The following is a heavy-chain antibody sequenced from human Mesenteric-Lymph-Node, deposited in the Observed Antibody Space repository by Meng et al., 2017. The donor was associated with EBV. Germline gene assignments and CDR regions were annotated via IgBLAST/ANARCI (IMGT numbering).Heavy chain of an antibody. CDR2: ITSSPTYI. CDR3: ARESGDGSNFDY. Sequence: EVQLVAYGGVLVKPGGSLRLSCAASGFPFSTFTMNWVRRAPGRGLEWVSSITSSPTYIYYATSVKGRFTISRDNAKNSLFLQMNSLRAEDTALYYCARESGDGSNFDYWGQGALVTVSS. V-gene: IGHV3-21*01. J-gene: IGHJ4*02. D-gene: IGHD5-24*01. CDR1: GFPFSTFT.